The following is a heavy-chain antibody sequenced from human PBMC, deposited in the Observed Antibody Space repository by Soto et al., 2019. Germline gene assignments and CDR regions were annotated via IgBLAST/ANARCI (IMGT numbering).Heavy chain of an antibody. CDR2: IIPIFGTA. V-gene: IGHV1-69*12. J-gene: IGHJ4*02. Sequence: QVQLVQSGAEVKKPGSSVKVSCKASGGTFSSYAISWVRQAPGHGLEWMGGIIPIFGTANYAQKFQGRVTITADESTRTAYMALSSLRSEDTAVYYCARGVCSGDGGVVVAALDYWGQGTLVTVSS. D-gene: IGHD2-15*01. CDR1: GGTFSSYA. CDR3: ARGVCSGDGGVVVAALDY.